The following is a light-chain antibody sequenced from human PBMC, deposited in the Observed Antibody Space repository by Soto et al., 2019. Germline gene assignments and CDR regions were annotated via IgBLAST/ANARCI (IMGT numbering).Light chain of an antibody. CDR3: QQYYSYPPWT. Sequence: EIVLTQSPGTLSLSPGERATLSCRASQSFTNNYLAWYQQTPGQAPRLLIYGASNRATGIPDRFSGSGSGTDFTLTISSLQAEDVAVYYCQQYYSYPPWTFGQGTKVDIK. V-gene: IGKV3-20*01. CDR1: QSFTNNY. J-gene: IGKJ1*01. CDR2: GAS.